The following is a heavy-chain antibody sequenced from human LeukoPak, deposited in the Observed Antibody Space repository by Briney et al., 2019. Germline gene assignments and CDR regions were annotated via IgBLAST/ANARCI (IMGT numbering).Heavy chain of an antibody. Sequence: EASVKVSFKASGYTFTVYYMHWVRQAPGQGLEWMGWINPNSGGTNYAQKFQGRVTMTRDTSISTAYMELSGLRSDDTAVYYCAREKISGYRFSYGMDVWGQGTTVTVSS. CDR3: AREKISGYRFSYGMDV. CDR2: INPNSGGT. CDR1: GYTFTVYY. V-gene: IGHV1-2*02. J-gene: IGHJ6*02. D-gene: IGHD5-18*01.